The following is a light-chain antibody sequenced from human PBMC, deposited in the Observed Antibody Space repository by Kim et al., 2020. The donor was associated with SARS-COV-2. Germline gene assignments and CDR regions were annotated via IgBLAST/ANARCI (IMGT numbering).Light chain of an antibody. Sequence: DVQMTQSPSTLSVSVGDRVTITCRASQNVSSRLAWYQQKPGQAPNVLIYDASALKSGVPSRFSASGSGTDFTLTISSLQPDDFATYFCQQYGAYYYSFGQGTKVDIK. CDR1: QNVSSR. CDR3: QQYGAYYYS. V-gene: IGKV1-5*01. CDR2: DAS. J-gene: IGKJ2*03.